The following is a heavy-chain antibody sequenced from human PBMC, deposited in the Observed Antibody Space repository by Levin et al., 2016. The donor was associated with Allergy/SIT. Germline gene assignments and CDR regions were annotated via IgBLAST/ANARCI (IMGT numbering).Heavy chain of an antibody. Sequence: GGSLRLSCVASGFTFSSYAMSWVRQAPGKGLEGVSVISATSRDPYSADSVKGRFSISRDNSKNSLSLQMNSLRAEDTAMYYCARDPVNGVLGFDYWGQGALVTVSS. D-gene: IGHD2-8*01. CDR1: GFTFSSYA. CDR3: ARDPVNGVLGFDY. J-gene: IGHJ4*02. V-gene: IGHV3-23*01. CDR2: ISATSRDP.